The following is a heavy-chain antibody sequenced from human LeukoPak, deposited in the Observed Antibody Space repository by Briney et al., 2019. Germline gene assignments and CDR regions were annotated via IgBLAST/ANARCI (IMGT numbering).Heavy chain of an antibody. V-gene: IGHV4-39*01. CDR2: IYYSGST. CDR3: ARHLLQFEFDY. D-gene: IGHD4-11*01. CDR1: GGSISSSSYY. Sequence: PSETLSLTCTVSGGSISSSSYYWGWIRQPPGKGLEWIGSIYYSGSTYYNPSLKSRVTISVDTSKNQFSLKLSSVTAADTAVYYCARHLLQFEFDYWGQGTLVTVSS. J-gene: IGHJ4*02.